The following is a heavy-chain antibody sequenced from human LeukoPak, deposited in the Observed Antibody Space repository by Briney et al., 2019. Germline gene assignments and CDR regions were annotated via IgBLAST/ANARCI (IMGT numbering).Heavy chain of an antibody. CDR1: GYSFTSYW. D-gene: IGHD1-1*01. J-gene: IGHJ4*02. CDR2: IYPGDSDT. V-gene: IGHV5-51*01. CDR3: ARPGERSRRDWNLDQ. Sequence: GESLKISCKASGYSFTSYWIGWVRQMPGKGLEWMGIIYPGDSDTRYSPSFQGQVTISADKSISTAYLQWSSLKASDTTMYYCARPGERSRRDWNLDQWGQGTLVTVSS.